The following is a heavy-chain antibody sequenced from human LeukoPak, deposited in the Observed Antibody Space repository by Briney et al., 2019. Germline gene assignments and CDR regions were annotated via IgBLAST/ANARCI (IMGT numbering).Heavy chain of an antibody. V-gene: IGHV3-53*04. CDR2: IYSGGTK. J-gene: IGHJ5*02. D-gene: IGHD5-18*01. CDR1: GFTVSTNC. Sequence: PGGSLRLFCAASGFTVSTNCMTWVRHAPGKGMEWLSTIYSGGTKYYGASVMGRFPISRHNSRNKLYFQMNSLRAGDTAVYYCARVDTVMAYYFDPWGQGTLVTVS. CDR3: ARVDTVMAYYFDP.